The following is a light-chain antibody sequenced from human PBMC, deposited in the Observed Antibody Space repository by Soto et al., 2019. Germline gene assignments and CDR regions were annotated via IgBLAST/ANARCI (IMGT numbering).Light chain of an antibody. CDR3: QQYNNWPPYT. CDR1: QSVTSN. V-gene: IGKV3-15*01. CDR2: GAS. J-gene: IGKJ2*01. Sequence: EIVMTQSPATLSVSPGERATLSCRASQSVTSNLTWYQQKPGQAPRLLIYGASTMATGITVRFSGSGSGTEFTLTISSLQSEDFAVYYCQQYNNWPPYTFGQRTKLEIK.